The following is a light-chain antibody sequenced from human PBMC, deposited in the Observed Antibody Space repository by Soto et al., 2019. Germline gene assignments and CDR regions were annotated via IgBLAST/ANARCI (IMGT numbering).Light chain of an antibody. J-gene: IGKJ4*01. CDR2: DAS. CDR1: QSVSSY. Sequence: EIVLTQSPETMSLSPGERATLSCRASQSVSSYLAWYQQKPGQAPRLLIYDASNRATGIPARFSGSGSGTDFTLTIGSLEPEDSAVYYCQQRKHWPLTFGGGTKVEIK. V-gene: IGKV3-11*01. CDR3: QQRKHWPLT.